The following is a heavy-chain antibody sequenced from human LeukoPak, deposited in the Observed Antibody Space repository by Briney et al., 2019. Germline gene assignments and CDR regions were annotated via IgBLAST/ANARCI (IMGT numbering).Heavy chain of an antibody. D-gene: IGHD3-10*01. Sequence: PSETLSLTCTVSGGSISSSSYYWGWIRQPPGKGLEWIGSIYYSGSTYYNPSLKSRVTISVDTSKNQFSLKLSSVTAADTAVYYCARDWSGGSGSYYSQAFDPWGQGTLVTVSS. CDR2: IYYSGST. CDR3: ARDWSGGSGSYYSQAFDP. V-gene: IGHV4-39*07. CDR1: GGSISSSSYY. J-gene: IGHJ5*02.